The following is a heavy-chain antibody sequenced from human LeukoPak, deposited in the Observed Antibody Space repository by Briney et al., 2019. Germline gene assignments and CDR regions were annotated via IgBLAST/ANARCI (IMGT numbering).Heavy chain of an antibody. CDR2: IKQDGSEK. Sequence: PGGSLRLSCAASGFTFSTYWMIWVRQVPGKGLEWVANIKQDGSEKYYVDSVKGRFTISRDNAKNSLFLQTNSLRVEDTAVYYCARGYCTSTSCYGNYFDPWGQGTLVTVSS. D-gene: IGHD2-2*01. CDR1: GFTFSTYW. CDR3: ARGYCTSTSCYGNYFDP. V-gene: IGHV3-7*01. J-gene: IGHJ5*02.